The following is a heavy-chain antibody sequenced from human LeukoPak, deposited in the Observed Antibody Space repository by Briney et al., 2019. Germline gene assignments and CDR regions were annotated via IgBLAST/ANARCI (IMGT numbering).Heavy chain of an antibody. V-gene: IGHV3-9*01. Sequence: GGSLRLSCAASGFTFDDYAMHWVRQAPGKGLEWVSGISWNSGSIGYADSVKGRFTISRDNAKNSLYLQMNSLRTEDTAVYYCTTDGGVLRWFGELLSNDNWGQGTLVTVSS. D-gene: IGHD3-10*01. J-gene: IGHJ4*02. CDR2: ISWNSGSI. CDR1: GFTFDDYA. CDR3: TTDGGVLRWFGELLSNDN.